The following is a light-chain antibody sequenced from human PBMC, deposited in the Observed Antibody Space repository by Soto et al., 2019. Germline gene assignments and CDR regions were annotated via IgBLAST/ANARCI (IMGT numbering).Light chain of an antibody. Sequence: EIVLTQSPGTLSLSPGERVTISCRASQNVRSNYLAWYQQKPGQAPRLLIYGASTRASGIPERFSGSGSGTDFTLTISRLAPEDFAVYYCQDYGSSEWTFGQGTKVDIK. CDR3: QDYGSSEWT. CDR1: QNVRSNY. V-gene: IGKV3-20*01. J-gene: IGKJ1*01. CDR2: GAS.